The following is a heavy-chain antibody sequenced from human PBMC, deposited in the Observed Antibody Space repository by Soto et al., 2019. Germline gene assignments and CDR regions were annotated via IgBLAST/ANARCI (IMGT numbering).Heavy chain of an antibody. Sequence: DVQLIESGGGFVQPGWSLRLSCAGSGFTFSEHAMHWVRQAPGKGLEWVSGIMWNSRKIGYADSVMGRSIISRDSARNSLSLQMNSLRVEDTPTYYWTRELLPGGADVWGQGTTVIVSS. CDR1: GFTFSEHA. CDR3: TRELLPGGADV. V-gene: IGHV3-9*01. J-gene: IGHJ6*02. CDR2: IMWNSRKI. D-gene: IGHD3-16*01.